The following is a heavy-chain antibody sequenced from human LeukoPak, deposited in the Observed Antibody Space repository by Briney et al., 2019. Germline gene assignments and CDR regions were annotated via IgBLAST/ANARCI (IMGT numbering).Heavy chain of an antibody. D-gene: IGHD2-21*02. CDR3: ARDPQYCAGDCHYGRFDY. CDR2: IKQDGSEK. CDR1: GFTFSVYW. V-gene: IGHV3-7*01. J-gene: IGHJ4*02. Sequence: PGGSLRLSCAASGFTFSVYWMTCVRQAPGKGLGWVANIKQDGSEKYYVYSVKGRFTISRDNAKNSLYLQMNSLRAEDTAVYYCARDPQYCAGDCHYGRFDYWGQGTLVTVSS.